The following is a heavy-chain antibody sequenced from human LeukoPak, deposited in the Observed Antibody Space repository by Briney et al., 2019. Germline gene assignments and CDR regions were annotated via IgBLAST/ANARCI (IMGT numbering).Heavy chain of an antibody. D-gene: IGHD2-15*01. CDR1: GGTFSSYA. J-gene: IGHJ6*03. V-gene: IGHV1-69*05. CDR2: IIPIFGTA. Sequence: ASVKVSCKASGGTFSSYAISWVRQAPGQGLEWMGGIIPIFGTANYAQKFQGRVTITTDESTSTAYMELSSLGSEDTAVYYCARATKTSKYCSGGSCYYYYMDVWGKGTTVTVSS. CDR3: ARATKTSKYCSGGSCYYYYMDV.